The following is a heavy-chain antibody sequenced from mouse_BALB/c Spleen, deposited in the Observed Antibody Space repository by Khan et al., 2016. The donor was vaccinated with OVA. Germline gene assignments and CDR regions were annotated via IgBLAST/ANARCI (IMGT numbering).Heavy chain of an antibody. CDR2: INPYNGAT. CDR1: GYIFTNYL. CDR3: ARGNWRSYYFDY. V-gene: IGHV1S136*01. J-gene: IGHJ2*01. Sequence: IQLVQSGPDLVKPGTSVKMSCKASGYIFTNYLIHWVKQKPGQGLEWIGYINPYNGATKYNEKFKGKATLTSDKSSITAYMELSSLTSEDSAVYYCARGNWRSYYFDYWGQGTTLTVSS. D-gene: IGHD4-1*01.